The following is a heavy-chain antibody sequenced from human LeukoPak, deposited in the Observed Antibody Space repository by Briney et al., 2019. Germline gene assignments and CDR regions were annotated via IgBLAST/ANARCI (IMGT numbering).Heavy chain of an antibody. CDR3: ARDLISGDYTFDY. V-gene: IGHV3-48*02. Sequence: PGGSLRLSCEASGFTFSAYAMTWVRQAPGKGLEWVSYISSTSSTIYYADSVKGRFTVSRDNAEDSLYLQMNSLRDEDTAVYYCARDLISGDYTFDYWGQGALVTVSS. J-gene: IGHJ4*02. CDR2: ISSTSSTI. CDR1: GFTFSAYA. D-gene: IGHD4-11*01.